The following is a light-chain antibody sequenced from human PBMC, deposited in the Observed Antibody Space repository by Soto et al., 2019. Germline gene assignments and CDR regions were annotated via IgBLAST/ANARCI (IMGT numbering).Light chain of an antibody. J-gene: IGLJ2*01. CDR1: SSDVGGYNY. CDR3: SSYTSNSTLV. CDR2: DVS. Sequence: QSALTQPASVSGSPGQSITISCTGTSSDVGGYNYVSWYQQYPGKAPKLMIYDVSNRPSGVSNRFSGSKSGNTASLTISGLQAEEEADYYCSSYTSNSTLVFGGGTKLTVL. V-gene: IGLV2-14*01.